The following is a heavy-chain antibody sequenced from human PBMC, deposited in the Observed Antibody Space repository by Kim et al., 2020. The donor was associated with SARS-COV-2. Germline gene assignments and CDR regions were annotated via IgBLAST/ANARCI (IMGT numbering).Heavy chain of an antibody. CDR3: ARVSDTWGTHYSYGMDV. V-gene: IGHV4-31*03. CDR1: GGSISSGGYY. CDR2: IYYSGST. J-gene: IGHJ6*02. Sequence: SETLSLTCTVSGGSISSGGYYWSWIRQHPGKGLEWIGYIYYSGSTYYNPSLKSRVTISVDTSKNQFSLKLSSVTAADTAVYYCARVSDTWGTHYSYGMDVWGQGTTVTVSS. D-gene: IGHD7-27*01.